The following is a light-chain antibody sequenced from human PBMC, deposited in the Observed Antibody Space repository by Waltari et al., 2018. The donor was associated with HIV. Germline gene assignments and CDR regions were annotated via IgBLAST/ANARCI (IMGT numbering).Light chain of an antibody. Sequence: DIAMTQSPDSLAVSLGERATLNCKSSQSVLYSSNNKNYLAWYQQKPGQSPKLLIYWASTRESGVPDRFSGSGSGTDFTLTISSLQAEDVAVYYCQQYYTTPFTFGPGTKVDIK. CDR1: QSVLYSSNNKNY. V-gene: IGKV4-1*01. CDR2: WAS. CDR3: QQYYTTPFT. J-gene: IGKJ3*01.